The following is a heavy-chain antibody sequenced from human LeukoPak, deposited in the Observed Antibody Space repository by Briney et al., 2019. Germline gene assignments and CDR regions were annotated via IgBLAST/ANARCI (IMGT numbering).Heavy chain of an antibody. CDR3: ARAQTMFWEFDGFDI. CDR2: IKQDGSEE. CDR1: GFTFSSFW. Sequence: PGGSLRLSCGASGFTFSSFWMSWVRQAPGKGLEWVANIKQDGSEEYYVDSMKGRFTISRDNARNTLYLQMNSLRAEDTALYSCARAQTMFWEFDGFDIWGRGTKVTVSS. V-gene: IGHV3-7*02. D-gene: IGHD3-10*02. J-gene: IGHJ3*02.